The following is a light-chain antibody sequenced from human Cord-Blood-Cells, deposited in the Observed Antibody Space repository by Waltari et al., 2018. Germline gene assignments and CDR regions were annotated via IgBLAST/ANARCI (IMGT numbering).Light chain of an antibody. CDR3: YSAADNNLV. V-gene: IGLV3-27*01. Sequence: SYELTQPSSVSVSPGQTARITCSGDVLAKKYARWFQQKPGQAPVLGIYKDRERPSGIPERFSGSSSGTTVTLTISGAQVEDEADYYCYSAADNNLVFGGGTKLTVL. CDR1: VLAKKY. CDR2: KDR. J-gene: IGLJ2*01.